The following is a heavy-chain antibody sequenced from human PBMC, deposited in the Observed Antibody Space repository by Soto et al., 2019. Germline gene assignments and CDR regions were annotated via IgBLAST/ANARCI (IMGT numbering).Heavy chain of an antibody. CDR3: AKDHLFSGWTSGGYFDY. CDR1: GFTFSTYA. V-gene: IGHV3-23*01. J-gene: IGHJ4*02. Sequence: GGSLRLSCAASGFTFSTYAMTWVRQAPGKGLEWVSAVTDSGSSTYYADSVKGRFTISRDNSKDTLYLQMNNLRAEDTAVYYCAKDHLFSGWTSGGYFDYWGQGALVTVSS. CDR2: VTDSGSST. D-gene: IGHD6-19*01.